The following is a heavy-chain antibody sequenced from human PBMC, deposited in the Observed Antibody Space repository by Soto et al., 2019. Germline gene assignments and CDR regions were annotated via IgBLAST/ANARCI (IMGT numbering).Heavy chain of an antibody. D-gene: IGHD5-12*01. CDR1: GGSISSTIYY. V-gene: IGHV4-39*01. Sequence: SETLSLTCTVSGGSISSTIYYWGWIRQPPGKGLEWIGSIYYSGSTYYNPSLKSRVTISVDTSKNQFSLKLSSVTAADTAVYYCARQRGYSGYDDYFDYWGQGTLVTVSS. J-gene: IGHJ4*02. CDR3: ARQRGYSGYDDYFDY. CDR2: IYYSGST.